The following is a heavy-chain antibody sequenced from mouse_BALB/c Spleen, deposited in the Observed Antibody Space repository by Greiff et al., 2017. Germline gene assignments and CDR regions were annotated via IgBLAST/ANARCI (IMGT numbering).Heavy chain of an antibody. J-gene: IGHJ3*01. CDR3: ARIGNYVAY. CDR1: GYTFSSYW. Sequence: VQLQQSGAELMKPGASVKISCKATGYTFSSYWIEWVKQRPGHGLEWIGEILPGSGSTNYNEKFKGKATFTADTSSNTAYMQLSSLTSEDSAVYYCARIGNYVAYWGQGTLVTVSA. CDR2: ILPGSGST. D-gene: IGHD2-1*01. V-gene: IGHV1-9*01.